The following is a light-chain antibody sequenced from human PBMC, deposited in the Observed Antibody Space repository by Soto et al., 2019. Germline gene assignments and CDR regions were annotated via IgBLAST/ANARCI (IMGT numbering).Light chain of an antibody. Sequence: DIQMTQSPSSVSASVGDRVTITCRASQAIDSWLAWYQQKPGEAPKLLIFTGSLLHSGVPPRFSGSGSGTDFTLTISSLQPEDFATYYCQKHDGVPQFGPGTKVDF. CDR2: TGS. J-gene: IGKJ3*01. CDR3: QKHDGVPQ. V-gene: IGKV1-12*01. CDR1: QAIDSW.